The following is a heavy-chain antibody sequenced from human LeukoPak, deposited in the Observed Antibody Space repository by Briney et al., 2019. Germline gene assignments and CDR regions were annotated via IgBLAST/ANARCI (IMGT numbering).Heavy chain of an antibody. V-gene: IGHV3-23*01. D-gene: IGHD3-22*01. Sequence: GGSLRLSCAVSGITLSNYGMSWVRQAPGKGLEWVAGISDSGGSTNYADSVKGRFTISRDNPKNTLYLQMNSLRAEDTAVYFCARRAVVIRVILVGFHKEAFYFDSWGQGALVTVSS. CDR2: ISDSGGST. CDR1: GITLSNYG. J-gene: IGHJ4*02. CDR3: ARRAVVIRVILVGFHKEAFYFDS.